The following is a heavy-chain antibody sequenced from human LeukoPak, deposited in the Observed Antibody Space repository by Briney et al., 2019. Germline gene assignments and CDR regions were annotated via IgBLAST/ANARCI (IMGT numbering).Heavy chain of an antibody. D-gene: IGHD2-2*01. J-gene: IGHJ5*02. CDR1: GYSFSSHC. Sequence: GESLKISCKGSGYSFSSHCIAWVRQMPGKGLEWMGIIYPGDSDTRYSPSFQGQVTISADKSISTAYLQWSSLKASDTAMYYCARRDGYCSSTSCPNWFDPWGQGTLVTVSS. CDR3: ARRDGYCSSTSCPNWFDP. CDR2: IYPGDSDT. V-gene: IGHV5-51*01.